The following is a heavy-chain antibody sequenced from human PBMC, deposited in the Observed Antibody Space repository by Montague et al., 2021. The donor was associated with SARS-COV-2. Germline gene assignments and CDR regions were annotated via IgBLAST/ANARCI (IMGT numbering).Heavy chain of an antibody. Sequence: SLRLSCVASGFTFSRYAMHWVRQAPGKGLEWVAVISYDVDNKHYSDSXQGRVPISRDNSKNTLSLQMNSLSADDTAVYYCARVRVGATDYNYYYGLDVWGQGTTVTVSS. J-gene: IGHJ6*02. CDR1: GFTFSRYA. CDR3: ARVRVGATDYNYYYGLDV. CDR2: ISYDVDNK. V-gene: IGHV3-30-3*01. D-gene: IGHD1-26*01.